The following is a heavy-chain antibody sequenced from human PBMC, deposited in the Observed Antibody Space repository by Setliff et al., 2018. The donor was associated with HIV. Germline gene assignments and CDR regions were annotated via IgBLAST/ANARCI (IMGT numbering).Heavy chain of an antibody. CDR2: IHYSGSS. D-gene: IGHD6-19*01. J-gene: IGHJ3*02. V-gene: IGHV4-59*08. Sequence: LSLTCTVSGGSITGHYWSWIRQPPGKGLEWIGYIHYSGSSNYNPSLKSRVSISLDTSKKQFSLKLNSVTAADTAVYYCARGRYSSGWYKDAFDIWGQGTMVTVSS. CDR3: ARGRYSSGWYKDAFDI. CDR1: GGSITGHY.